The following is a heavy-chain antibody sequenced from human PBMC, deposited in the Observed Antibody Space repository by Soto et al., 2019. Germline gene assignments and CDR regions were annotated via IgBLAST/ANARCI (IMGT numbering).Heavy chain of an antibody. CDR3: ARDPAPGGWYDY. CDR2: ISWDSGRT. V-gene: IGHV3-9*01. J-gene: IGHJ4*02. CDR1: GFTFDYYA. Sequence: LRLSCAASGFTFDYYAFHWVRQTPGKGLEWVSGISWDSGRTGYADSVKGRFTISRDNAKNSLYLEMNSLRAEDTAVYYCARDPAPGGWYDYWGQGTLVTVSS. D-gene: IGHD6-19*01.